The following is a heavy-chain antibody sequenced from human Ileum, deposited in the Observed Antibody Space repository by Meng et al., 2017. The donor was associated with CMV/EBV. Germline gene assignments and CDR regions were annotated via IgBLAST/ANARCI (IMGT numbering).Heavy chain of an antibody. J-gene: IGHJ4*02. Sequence: GESLKISCAASGFTFSNYWMSWVRQAPGKGLEWVAIIWFDESNKYYADSVKGRFTISRDNSKNMLYLQMNSLRAEDTAVYYCAKDGGGSSWDGFFDSWGQGSLVTVSS. D-gene: IGHD6-13*01. V-gene: IGHV3-33*06. CDR2: IWFDESNK. CDR3: AKDGGGSSWDGFFDS. CDR1: GFTFSNYW.